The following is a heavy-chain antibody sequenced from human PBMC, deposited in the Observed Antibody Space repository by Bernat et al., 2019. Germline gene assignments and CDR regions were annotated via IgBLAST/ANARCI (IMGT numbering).Heavy chain of an antibody. Sequence: QITLKESGPTLVKPTQTLTLTCTFSGFSLSTSRVGVGWIRQPPGKALEWLAHIFSNDEKSYSTSLKSRLTISKDTSKSQVVLTMTNMDPVDTATYYCALVNGYLDAFDIWGQGTMVTVSS. J-gene: IGHJ3*02. V-gene: IGHV2-26*01. CDR3: ALVNGYLDAFDI. CDR2: IFSNDEK. CDR1: GFSLSTSRVG. D-gene: IGHD5-24*01.